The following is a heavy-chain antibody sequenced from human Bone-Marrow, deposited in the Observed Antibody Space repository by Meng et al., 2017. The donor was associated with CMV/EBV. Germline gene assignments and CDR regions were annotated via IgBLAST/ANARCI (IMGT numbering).Heavy chain of an antibody. CDR1: GYTFSDYY. D-gene: IGHD2-21*01. Sequence: ASVKVSCKPSGYTFSDYYIHWVRQAPGQGLEWMGWINVNGGDTEYPQKFQGRVTMTRDTSISTAYMELRRLTSDDTAVYYCARDNSYCGGDCYRKIADSSFDYWGPGTLVTVSS. V-gene: IGHV1-2*02. J-gene: IGHJ4*02. CDR2: INVNGGDT. CDR3: ARDNSYCGGDCYRKIADSSFDY.